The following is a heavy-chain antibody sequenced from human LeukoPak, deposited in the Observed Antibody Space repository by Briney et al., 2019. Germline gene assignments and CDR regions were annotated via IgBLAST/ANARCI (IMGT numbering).Heavy chain of an antibody. CDR3: SAQPEAVAGGMHY. V-gene: IGHV3-23*01. J-gene: IGHJ4*02. CDR1: GFTFSSHS. CDR2: ISPSGDFT. D-gene: IGHD6-19*01. Sequence: GSLRLSCAASGFTFSSHSMTWVRQAPGKGLDWVSTISPSGDFTFYADSVKGRFTVSRDNSRNTLYLQMNTLRAEDTAVYYCSAQPEAVAGGMHYWGQGALVTASS.